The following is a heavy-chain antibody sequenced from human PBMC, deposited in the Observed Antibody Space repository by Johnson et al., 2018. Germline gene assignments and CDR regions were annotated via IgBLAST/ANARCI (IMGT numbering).Heavy chain of an antibody. Sequence: QVQLVESGGGVVQPGRSLRLSCAASGFTFSSYGMHWVRQAPGKGLEWVAVISYDGSNKFYADSVKGRFTISRDDSKNTLYLQMNSLRAEDTAVYCCARDNYYYDSSAYAYYFDYWGQGTLVTVSS. D-gene: IGHD3-22*01. J-gene: IGHJ4*02. CDR1: GFTFSSYG. CDR2: ISYDGSNK. V-gene: IGHV3-30*03. CDR3: ARDNYYYDSSAYAYYFDY.